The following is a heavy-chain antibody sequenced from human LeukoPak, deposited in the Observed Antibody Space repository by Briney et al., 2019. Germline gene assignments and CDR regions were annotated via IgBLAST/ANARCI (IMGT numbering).Heavy chain of an antibody. V-gene: IGHV3-23*01. CDR3: AKARRYYYYGMDV. Sequence: GGSLRLSCSASGFTSNSYAMAWVRQAPGKGLGWVSAISGSGGNTYYADSVKGRFTISRDNSKNTLYLQMNSLRAEDTAVYYCAKARRYYYYGMDVWGQGTTVTVSS. J-gene: IGHJ6*02. CDR2: ISGSGGNT. CDR1: GFTSNSYA.